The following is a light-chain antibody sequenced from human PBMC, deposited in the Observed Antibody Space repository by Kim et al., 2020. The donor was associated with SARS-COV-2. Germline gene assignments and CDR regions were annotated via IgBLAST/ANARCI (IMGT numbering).Light chain of an antibody. CDR3: QQLNSDPLT. Sequence: SASVGDKVTITCRDSQGTTNSFAWYQQKPGEAPKLLIFEASILQTGVPSRFTGSGSGTEFTLTISSLQPEDFATYFCQQLNSDPLTFGGGTKLEI. CDR1: QGTTNS. V-gene: IGKV1-9*01. J-gene: IGKJ2*01. CDR2: EAS.